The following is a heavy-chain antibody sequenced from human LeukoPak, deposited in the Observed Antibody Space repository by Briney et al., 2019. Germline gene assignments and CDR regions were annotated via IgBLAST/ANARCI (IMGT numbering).Heavy chain of an antibody. CDR3: ARVSGADGLFSFDP. CDR2: IRYDGSNK. J-gene: IGHJ5*02. Sequence: GGSLRLSCAASGFTFSSYGMHWVRQAPGKGLEWVAFIRYDGSNKYYADSVKGRFTISRDNSKNTLYLQMNSLRAEDTAVYYCARVSGADGLFSFDPWGQGTLVTVSS. V-gene: IGHV3-30*02. D-gene: IGHD3/OR15-3a*01. CDR1: GFTFSSYG.